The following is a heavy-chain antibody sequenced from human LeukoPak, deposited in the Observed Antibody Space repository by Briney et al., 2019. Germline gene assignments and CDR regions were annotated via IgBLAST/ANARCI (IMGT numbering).Heavy chain of an antibody. CDR3: ARDLKRGYSSGRYSWGTGSSNDY. D-gene: IGHD6-19*01. J-gene: IGHJ4*02. CDR1: GYTLTELS. Sequence: ASVRVSCKVSGYTLTELSIHWVRQAPGKGLEWVGGFDPEDGKTIYTQKFQGRVTITADESTSTAYMELRSLRSDDTAVYYCARDLKRGYSSGRYSWGTGSSNDYWGQGTLVTVSS. CDR2: FDPEDGKT. V-gene: IGHV1-24*01.